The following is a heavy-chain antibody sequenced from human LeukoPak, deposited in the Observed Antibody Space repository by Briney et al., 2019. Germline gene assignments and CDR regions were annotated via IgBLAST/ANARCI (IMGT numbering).Heavy chain of an antibody. V-gene: IGHV4-34*01. CDR3: ARGKNYDFWSGYYSRVWFDP. D-gene: IGHD3-3*01. J-gene: IGHJ5*02. Sequence: SETLSLTCAVYGGSFSGYYWSWLRQPPGKGLEWIGEINHSGSTNYNPSLKSRVTISVDPSKNQFSLKLSSVTAADTAVYYCARGKNYDFWSGYYSRVWFDPWGQGTLVTVSS. CDR2: INHSGST. CDR1: GGSFSGYY.